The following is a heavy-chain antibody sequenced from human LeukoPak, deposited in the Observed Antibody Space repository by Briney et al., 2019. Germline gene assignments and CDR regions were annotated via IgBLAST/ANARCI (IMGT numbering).Heavy chain of an antibody. Sequence: PSETLSLTCSVSGTSMTNTPSYWGWIRQPPGKGLEWIGSIYHSGSTYYNPSLKGRVTISVDTSKNQFSLKLSSVTAADTAVYYCARGIAARVLFYYYYYMDVWGKGTTVTVSS. V-gene: IGHV4-39*07. CDR3: ARGIAARVLFYYYYYMDV. CDR1: GTSMTNTPSY. CDR2: IYHSGST. J-gene: IGHJ6*03. D-gene: IGHD6-13*01.